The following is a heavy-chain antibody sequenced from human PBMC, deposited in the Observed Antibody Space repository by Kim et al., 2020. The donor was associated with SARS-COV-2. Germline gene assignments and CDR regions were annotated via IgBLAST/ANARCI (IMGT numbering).Heavy chain of an antibody. D-gene: IGHD3-3*01. Sequence: GGSLRLSCAASGFTFSSYGMHWVRQAPGKGLEWVAVISYDGSNKYYADSVKGRFTISRDNSKNTLYLQMNSQRAEDTAVYYCARDRVKFEWLGNYFNYWG. V-gene: IGHV3-33*05. CDR3: ARDRVKFEWLGNYFNY. J-gene: IGHJ4*01. CDR1: GFTFSSYG. CDR2: ISYDGSNK.